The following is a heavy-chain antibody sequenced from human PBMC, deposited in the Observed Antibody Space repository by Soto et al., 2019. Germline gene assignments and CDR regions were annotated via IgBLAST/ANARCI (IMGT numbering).Heavy chain of an antibody. J-gene: IGHJ5*02. Sequence: EVQLLESGGGLAQPGGSLRLSCAASGFIFSTHTMSWVRQAPGKGLEWVSGITGDGGTTYYADSGKGRFTISRDNSKNTVYLQMNRLGAEDTAVYYCARRGFHHWYDPWGQGTLVTVSS. V-gene: IGHV3-23*01. CDR1: GFIFSTHT. CDR2: ITGDGGTT. CDR3: ARRGFHHWYDP.